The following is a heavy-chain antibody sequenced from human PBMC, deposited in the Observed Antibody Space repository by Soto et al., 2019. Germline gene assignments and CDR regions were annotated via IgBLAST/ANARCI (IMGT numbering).Heavy chain of an antibody. J-gene: IGHJ4*02. D-gene: IGHD6-19*01. CDR3: ARQNEIAVAGTVYY. Sequence: QLQLQESGPGLVKPSETLSLTCTVSGGSISSSSYYWGWIRQPPGKGLEWIGSIYYSGSTYYNPSLKSRVTISVDTSKNHFSLKLSSVTAADTAVYYCARQNEIAVAGTVYYWGQGTLVTVSS. V-gene: IGHV4-39*01. CDR1: GGSISSSSYY. CDR2: IYYSGST.